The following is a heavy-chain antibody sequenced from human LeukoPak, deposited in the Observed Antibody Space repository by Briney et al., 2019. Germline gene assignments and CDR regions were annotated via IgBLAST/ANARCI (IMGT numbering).Heavy chain of an antibody. CDR2: IYYTGST. Sequence: SETLSLTCTVSGGSISSYYWSWIRPPPGKGLEWIGCIYYTGSTNYNPSLKSRVTISVDTSKNQFSLKLSSVTAADTAVYYCAGRGSWITYYFDYWGQGTLVTVSS. CDR1: GGSISSYY. J-gene: IGHJ4*02. D-gene: IGHD6-13*01. V-gene: IGHV4-59*08. CDR3: AGRGSWITYYFDY.